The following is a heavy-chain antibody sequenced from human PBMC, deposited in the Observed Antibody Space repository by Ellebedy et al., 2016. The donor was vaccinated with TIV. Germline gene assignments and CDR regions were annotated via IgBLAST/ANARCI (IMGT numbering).Heavy chain of an antibody. CDR2: VSTTSTYI. Sequence: PGGSLRLSCAASGFTFSRYSMNWVRQAPGKGLEWISSVSTTSTYIYYIDSVRGRFSISRDNAKNSVFLQMSSLRADDTALYYCARDSSIWADYYAMDVWGPGTMVTVSS. V-gene: IGHV3-21*01. CDR3: ARDSSIWADYYAMDV. CDR1: GFTFSRYS. J-gene: IGHJ6*02. D-gene: IGHD3-3*02.